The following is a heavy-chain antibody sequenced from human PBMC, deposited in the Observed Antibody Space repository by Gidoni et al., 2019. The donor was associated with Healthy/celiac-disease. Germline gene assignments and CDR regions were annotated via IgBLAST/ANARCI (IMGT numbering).Heavy chain of an antibody. CDR3: AREVTWIQLWFGPVLDV. V-gene: IGHV3-7*03. CDR2: IKQDGSEK. Sequence: EVQLVESGGGLVQPGGSLRLSCAASGFTFSSYWMSWVRQAPGKGLEWVANIKQDGSEKYYVDSVKGRFTISRDNAKNSLYLQMNSLRAEDTAVYYCAREVTWIQLWFGPVLDVWGQGTTVTVSS. D-gene: IGHD5-18*01. CDR1: GFTFSSYW. J-gene: IGHJ6*02.